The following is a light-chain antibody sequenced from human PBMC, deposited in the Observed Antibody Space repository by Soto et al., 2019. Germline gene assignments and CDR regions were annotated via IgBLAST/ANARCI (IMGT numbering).Light chain of an antibody. Sequence: SQNINNWLAWYQQKPGQAPKLLVYKASSLESGVPSSFSGTGSGTEFTLTISSVQPDDFATYFCQQYSSSPITFGQGTQLVIK. CDR2: KAS. J-gene: IGKJ5*01. CDR3: QQYSSSPIT. CDR1: QNINNW. V-gene: IGKV1-5*03.